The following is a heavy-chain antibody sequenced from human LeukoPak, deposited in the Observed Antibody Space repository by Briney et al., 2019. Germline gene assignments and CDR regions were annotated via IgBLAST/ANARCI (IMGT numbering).Heavy chain of an antibody. CDR3: ARGGMGIQLWPFDY. Sequence: ASVKVSCKASGYTFSSHCMQWVRQAPGQGLEWMGIINPSGGSTSYAQKFQGRVTMTRDTSTSTVYMELSTLRSEDTAVYYCARGGMGIQLWPFDYWGPGTLVTVSS. V-gene: IGHV1-46*01. D-gene: IGHD5-18*01. J-gene: IGHJ4*02. CDR1: GYTFSSHC. CDR2: INPSGGST.